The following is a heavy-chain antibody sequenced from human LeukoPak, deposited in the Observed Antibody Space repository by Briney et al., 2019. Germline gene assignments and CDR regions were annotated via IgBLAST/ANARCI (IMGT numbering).Heavy chain of an antibody. J-gene: IGHJ5*02. CDR2: INPNSGGA. Sequence: GASVKVSCTASGYTCTAYYMHWVRQAPGQGLEWMGWINPNSGGANYAQKFQGRVTMTRDTSISTAYMELSSLTSDDTAVYYCARGSSERDWFDLWGQGTLVTVSS. D-gene: IGHD1-1*01. CDR3: ARGSSERDWFDL. CDR1: GYTCTAYY. V-gene: IGHV1-2*02.